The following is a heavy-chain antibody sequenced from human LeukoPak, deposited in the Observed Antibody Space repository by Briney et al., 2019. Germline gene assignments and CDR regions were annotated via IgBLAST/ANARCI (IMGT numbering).Heavy chain of an antibody. J-gene: IGHJ4*02. CDR2: IYYSGST. CDR1: GGSISSSSYY. Sequence: SETLSLTCTVSGGSISSSSYYWGWIRQPPGKGLEWIGSIYYSGSTYYNPSLKSRVTISVDTSKNQFSLKLSSVTAADTAVYYCARDRGIYGSGSYPFDYWGQGTLVTVSS. V-gene: IGHV4-39*07. CDR3: ARDRGIYGSGSYPFDY. D-gene: IGHD3-10*01.